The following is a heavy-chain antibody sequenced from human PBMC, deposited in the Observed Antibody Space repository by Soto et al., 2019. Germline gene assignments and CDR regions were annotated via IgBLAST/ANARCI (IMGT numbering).Heavy chain of an antibody. CDR3: ARDPRGMLGDI. D-gene: IGHD3-10*02. J-gene: IGHJ3*02. CDR2: ISYDGSNK. V-gene: IGHV3-30-3*01. Sequence: QVQLVESGGGVVQPGRSLRLSCAASGFTFSSYAMHWVRQAPGKGLEWVAVISYDGSNKYYADSVKGRFTISRDNSKNTLYRQMNSLRAEDTAVYYCARDPRGMLGDIWGQGTMVTVSS. CDR1: GFTFSSYA.